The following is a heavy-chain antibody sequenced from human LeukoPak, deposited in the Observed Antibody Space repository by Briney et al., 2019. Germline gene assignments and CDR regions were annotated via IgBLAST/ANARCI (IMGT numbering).Heavy chain of an antibody. D-gene: IGHD3-22*01. CDR3: ARDHYYDSSKFDP. J-gene: IGHJ5*02. Sequence: ASVKVSCKASGYTFTSYGITWVRQAPGQGLEWMGWISAYNGDTNYAQKLQGRVTMTTDTSTSTAYMELRSLRSDDTAVYYCARDHYYDSSKFDPWGQGTLVTVSS. CDR2: ISAYNGDT. CDR1: GYTFTSYG. V-gene: IGHV1-18*01.